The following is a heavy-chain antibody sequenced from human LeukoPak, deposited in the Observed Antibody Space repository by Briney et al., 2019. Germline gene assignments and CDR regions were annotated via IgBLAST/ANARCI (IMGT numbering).Heavy chain of an antibody. D-gene: IGHD3-10*01. V-gene: IGHV3-30*03. Sequence: GGSLRLSCAASGFTFSSYGMHWVRQAPGKGLEWVAVISYDGSNKYYADSVKGRFTISRDNSKNTLYLQMNSLRAEDTAVYYCAGTPSGSYSKYYFDYWGQGTLVTVSS. J-gene: IGHJ4*02. CDR3: AGTPSGSYSKYYFDY. CDR2: ISYDGSNK. CDR1: GFTFSSYG.